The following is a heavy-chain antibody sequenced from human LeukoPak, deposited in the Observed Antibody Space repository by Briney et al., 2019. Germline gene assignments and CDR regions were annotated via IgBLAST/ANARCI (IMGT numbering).Heavy chain of an antibody. Sequence: ASVKVSCKASGDTVSSYVISWVRQAPGQGLEWMGGILPIFGIAIYAQKFQGRVTVTADEPTSTAYMELSSLRSEDTAVYYCARAEDQGRYFDWLPGFASWGQGTLVTVSS. CDR2: ILPIFGIA. V-gene: IGHV1-69*13. CDR1: GDTVSSYV. CDR3: ARAEDQGRYFDWLPGFAS. D-gene: IGHD3-9*01. J-gene: IGHJ5*01.